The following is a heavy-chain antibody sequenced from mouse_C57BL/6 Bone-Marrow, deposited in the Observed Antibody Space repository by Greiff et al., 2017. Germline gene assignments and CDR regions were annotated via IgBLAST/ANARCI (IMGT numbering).Heavy chain of an antibody. CDR1: GYTFTSYW. CDR3: ARATTVVAPPWFAY. V-gene: IGHV1-64*01. CDR2: IHPNSGST. J-gene: IGHJ3*01. D-gene: IGHD1-1*01. Sequence: VQLQQPGAELVKPGASVSLSCKASGYTFTSYWMHWVKQWPGQGLEWIGMIHPNSGSTNYNEKFKSKATLTVDKSSSTAYMQLSSLTSEASVVYYCARATTVVAPPWFAYWGQGTRVTVSA.